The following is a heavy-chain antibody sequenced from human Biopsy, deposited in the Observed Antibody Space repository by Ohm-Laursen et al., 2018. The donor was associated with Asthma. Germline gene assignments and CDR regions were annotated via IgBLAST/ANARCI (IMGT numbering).Heavy chain of an antibody. J-gene: IGHJ2*01. Sequence: TLSLTCTVSGGSLSGYYWGWIRQSPGKGLEWIGSIYYSGRTYYSPSLESRVTLSADTSKNHFSLKVTSVTAADTAVYYFARAVSSSSYWYFDLWGRGDPVTVSS. CDR1: GGSLSGYY. CDR2: IYYSGRT. D-gene: IGHD6-6*01. V-gene: IGHV4-39*02. CDR3: ARAVSSSSYWYFDL.